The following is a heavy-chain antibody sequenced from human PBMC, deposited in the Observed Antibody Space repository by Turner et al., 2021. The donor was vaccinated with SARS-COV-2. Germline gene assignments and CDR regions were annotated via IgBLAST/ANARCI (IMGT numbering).Heavy chain of an antibody. D-gene: IGHD2-21*01. CDR3: ACGCCGGECYVAAIDI. J-gene: IGHJ3*02. V-gene: IGHV2-26*04. CDR2: IFPNDEI. Sequence: QVTLKESVPVLVNTTETLTLTCAVSGFSSNARRGVSWTRPPPGKALAWLAHIFPNDEISYSTSQKGRVNIAKDTSKSQVILTVTHMSPVDTGTDYCACGCCGGECYVAAIDIWGQGTMVTVSS. CDR1: GFSSNARRG.